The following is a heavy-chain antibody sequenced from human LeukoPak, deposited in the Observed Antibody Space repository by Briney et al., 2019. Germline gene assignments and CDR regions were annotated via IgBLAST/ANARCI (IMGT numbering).Heavy chain of an antibody. Sequence: ASVKVSCKASGYTFTSSYMHWVRQAPGQGLEWMGIINPSGGSTSYAQKFQGRVTMARDTSTSTVYLDLSSLRSEDTAVYYCARVGRYFDWLYLHNDYWGQGTLVTVSS. V-gene: IGHV1-46*01. CDR1: GYTFTSSY. D-gene: IGHD3-9*01. CDR2: INPSGGST. CDR3: ARVGRYFDWLYLHNDY. J-gene: IGHJ4*02.